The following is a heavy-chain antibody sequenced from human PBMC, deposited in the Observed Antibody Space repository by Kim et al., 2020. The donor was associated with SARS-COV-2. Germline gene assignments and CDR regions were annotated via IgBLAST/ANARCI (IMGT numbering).Heavy chain of an antibody. V-gene: IGHV4-4*07. CDR3: ARLYGNWFDP. CDR1: GGSISSFY. J-gene: IGHJ5*02. D-gene: IGHD4-17*01. CDR2: IHTSGST. Sequence: SETLSLTCTVSGGSISSFYWSWIRQPAGKGLEWIGRIHTSGSTTYNPSLKSRVTMSVDTSKNQFSLKLNSVTAADTAMYYRARLYGNWFDPWGQGTLVTVSS.